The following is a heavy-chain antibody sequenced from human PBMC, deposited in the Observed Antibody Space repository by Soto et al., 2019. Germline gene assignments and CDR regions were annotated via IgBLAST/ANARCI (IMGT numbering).Heavy chain of an antibody. CDR1: GGSISGYH. J-gene: IGHJ6*02. D-gene: IGHD3-10*01. Sequence: QVQLQESGPGLVKPSETLSLTCTVSGGSISGYHWSWIRQPPGRGLEWIGHISHSGGTDYNPSLKSRVPLSVDTSKTHFSLKLSSVTAADTAVYYCARQGFGDLHGLVDFWGQGTTVTVSS. V-gene: IGHV4-59*08. CDR3: ARQGFGDLHGLVDF. CDR2: ISHSGGT.